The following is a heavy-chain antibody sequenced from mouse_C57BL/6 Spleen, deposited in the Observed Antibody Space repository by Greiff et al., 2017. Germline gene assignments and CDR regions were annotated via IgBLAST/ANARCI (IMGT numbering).Heavy chain of an antibody. J-gene: IGHJ2*01. CDR3: ARGARLYYFDY. V-gene: IGHV1-52*01. CDR1: GYTFTSYW. Sequence: QVQLQQPGAELVRPGSSVKLSCKASGYTFTSYWMHWVKQRPIQGLEWIGNIDPSDSETHYNQKFKDKATLTVDKSSSTAYMQLSSLTSEDSAVYYCARGARLYYFDYWGQGTTRTVSS. D-gene: IGHD3-2*02. CDR2: IDPSDSET.